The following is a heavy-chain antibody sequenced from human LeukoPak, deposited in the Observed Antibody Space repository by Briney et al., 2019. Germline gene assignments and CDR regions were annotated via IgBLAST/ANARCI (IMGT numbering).Heavy chain of an antibody. D-gene: IGHD1-14*01. V-gene: IGHV3-69-1*01. CDR1: GFTFDCYA. CDR3: ARVPQPMDV. J-gene: IGHJ6*04. Sequence: GGSLRLSCVASGFTFDCYAMNWVRQAPGKGLEWVSYINIYNTIHYADSVKGRFTISRDDAKNSLYLQMNSLRPEDTAVYYCARVPQPMDVWGRGATVTVSS. CDR2: INIYNTI.